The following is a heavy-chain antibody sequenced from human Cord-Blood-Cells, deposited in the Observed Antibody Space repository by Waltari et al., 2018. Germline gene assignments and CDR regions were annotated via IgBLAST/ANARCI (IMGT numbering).Heavy chain of an antibody. D-gene: IGHD2-2*01. Sequence: QVQLQMWGAGLLKPSETLPLTCAVHGGSFIGYYSSRIRQPPGKGLEWIGEINHSGTTNYNPSLKSRVTISVDTSKNQFSLKLSSVTAADTAVYYCARDCSSTSCYDYWGQGTLVTVSS. CDR1: GGSFIGYY. V-gene: IGHV4-34*01. CDR3: ARDCSSTSCYDY. CDR2: INHSGTT. J-gene: IGHJ4*02.